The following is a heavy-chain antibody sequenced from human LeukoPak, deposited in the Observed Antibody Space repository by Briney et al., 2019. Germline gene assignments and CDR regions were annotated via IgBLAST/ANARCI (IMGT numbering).Heavy chain of an antibody. Sequence: GGSLRLSCAASGFTFSDYYMSWIRQAPGKGLKGFPYISSSGSTIYYADSVKGRFTISRDNAKNSLYLQMNSLRAEDTAVYYCARAVLYYYGSGSYIDYWGQGTLVTVSS. CDR2: ISSSGSTI. CDR1: GFTFSDYY. CDR3: ARAVLYYYGSGSYIDY. V-gene: IGHV3-11*01. D-gene: IGHD3-10*01. J-gene: IGHJ4*02.